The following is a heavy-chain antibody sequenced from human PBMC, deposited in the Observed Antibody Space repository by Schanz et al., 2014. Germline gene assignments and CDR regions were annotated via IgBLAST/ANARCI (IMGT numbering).Heavy chain of an antibody. J-gene: IGHJ3*01. D-gene: IGHD1-1*01. CDR3: VRDAGRDGYNLAFDV. V-gene: IGHV3-33*08. CDR2: ILYDGSKT. Sequence: VQLVESGGGFVQPGGSLRLSCAASGFSFSTYAMHWVRQAPGKGLEWVAVILYDGSKTYYADSVKGRFTISRDNSKNALYLQMNSLRAEDTAVYYCVRDAGRDGYNLAFDVWGQGTLVTVSS. CDR1: GFSFSTYA.